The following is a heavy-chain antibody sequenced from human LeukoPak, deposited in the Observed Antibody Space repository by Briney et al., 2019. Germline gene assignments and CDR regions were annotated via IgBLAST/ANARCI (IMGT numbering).Heavy chain of an antibody. J-gene: IGHJ4*02. D-gene: IGHD3-16*01. V-gene: IGHV3-30*03. CDR1: GFTFSSYG. Sequence: GRSLRLSCAASGFTFSSYGMHWVRQAPGKGLEWVAVISYDGSVKYYTDSLKGRFTISRDNSKNTLYLEMNSLRAEDTAVYYCARGLGEYGDYWGQGTLVTVSS. CDR2: ISYDGSVK. CDR3: ARGLGEYGDY.